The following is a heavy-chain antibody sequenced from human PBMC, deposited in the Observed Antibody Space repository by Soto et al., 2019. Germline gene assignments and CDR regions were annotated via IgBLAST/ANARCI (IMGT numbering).Heavy chain of an antibody. CDR1: GFMVWNYV. Sequence: PGGSMRVSCAASGFMVWNYVRSWVRQDTGKGLEWVAIIKQDESDKYYVDSVKGRFTISRDNAKNSLYLQMNSLRIEDGAVYYCAKNRATAFDYGAGGTLVPVSS. J-gene: IGHJ4*02. CDR3: AKNRATAFDY. CDR2: IKQDESDK. V-gene: IGHV3-7*01.